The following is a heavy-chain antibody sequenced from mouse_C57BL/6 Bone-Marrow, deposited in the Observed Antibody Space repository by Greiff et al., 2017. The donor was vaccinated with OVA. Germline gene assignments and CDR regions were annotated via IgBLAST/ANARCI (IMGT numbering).Heavy chain of an antibody. CDR2: IYPGDGDT. CDR3: ARGRKDAMDY. Sequence: VQLVESGAELVKPGASVKISCKASGYAFSSYWMNWVKQRPGKGLEWIGQIYPGDGDTNYNGKFKGKATLTADKSSSTAYMQLSSLTSEDSAVYFCARGRKDAMDYWGQGTSVTVSS. V-gene: IGHV1-80*01. J-gene: IGHJ4*01. CDR1: GYAFSSYW.